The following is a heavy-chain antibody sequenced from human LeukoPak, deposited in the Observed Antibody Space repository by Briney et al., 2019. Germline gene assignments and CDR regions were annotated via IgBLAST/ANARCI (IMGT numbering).Heavy chain of an antibody. V-gene: IGHV4-4*02. D-gene: IGHD3-3*01. J-gene: IGHJ5*02. Sequence: PSGTLSLTCAVSGGSISSGNWWSWVRQPPGKGLEWIGEIYHRGSTNYNPSLKSRVTISLDKSKNQFSLKLSSVTAADTAVYYCARVRGRIFGVPKGVFDPWGQGTLVTVSS. CDR3: ARVRGRIFGVPKGVFDP. CDR1: GGSISSGNW. CDR2: IYHRGST.